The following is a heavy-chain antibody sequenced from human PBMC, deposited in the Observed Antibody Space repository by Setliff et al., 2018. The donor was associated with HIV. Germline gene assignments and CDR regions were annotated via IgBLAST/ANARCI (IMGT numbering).Heavy chain of an antibody. CDR3: ATLDPSGGNFLAY. CDR1: GDTDFY. J-gene: IGHJ4*02. Sequence: SENLSLTCTVSGDTDFYWSWIRQSPGKGLEWIGYIHASGKANYNPSLKSRVTISLDTSKMQFSLRLTSVTAADTAVYYCATLDPSGGNFLAYWGQGTLVTVSS. V-gene: IGHV4-4*09. CDR2: IHASGKA. D-gene: IGHD2-21*02.